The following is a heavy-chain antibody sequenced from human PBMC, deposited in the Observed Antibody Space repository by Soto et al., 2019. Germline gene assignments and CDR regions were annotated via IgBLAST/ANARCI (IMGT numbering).Heavy chain of an antibody. Sequence: PSQTLSLTCAMSGDSVSSNSAAWNWIRQSPSRGLEWLGRTYYRSKWYNDYALSVKSRITINPDTSKNQFSLQLNSVTPEDTAVYYCAGARSTWGSTWYYDYWAQGTLVTVSS. CDR1: GDSVSSNSAA. J-gene: IGHJ4*02. CDR2: TYYRSKWYN. D-gene: IGHD6-13*01. V-gene: IGHV6-1*01. CDR3: AGARSTWGSTWYYDY.